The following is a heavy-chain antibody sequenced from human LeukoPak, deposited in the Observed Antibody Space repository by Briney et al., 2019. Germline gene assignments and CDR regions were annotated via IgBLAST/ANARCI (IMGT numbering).Heavy chain of an antibody. J-gene: IGHJ4*02. CDR2: FSTVAT. D-gene: IGHD4-11*01. CDR3: ARYSNSRRFGY. V-gene: IGHV4-38-2*01. Sequence: SETLSLTCAVSGASTSSRNYWGWIRQPPGKGLEWIGTFSTVATYYTPSLKSRVTISIDTPRNECSLKRCSVTAADTAVYYCARYSNSRRFGYWGQGALVAVSS. CDR1: GASTSSRNY.